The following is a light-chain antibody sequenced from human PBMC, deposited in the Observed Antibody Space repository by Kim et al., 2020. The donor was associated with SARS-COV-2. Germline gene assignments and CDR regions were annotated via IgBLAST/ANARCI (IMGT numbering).Light chain of an antibody. V-gene: IGKV3-20*01. CDR1: QSISSSY. J-gene: IGKJ2*03. CDR2: GAS. CDR3: QHYGSAPYS. Sequence: LSPGERATLACRASQSISSSYLGWYQQKPGQAPRLLIYGASSRATGIPDRFSGSGSGTDFTLTISRLEPEDFAVYYCQHYGSAPYSFGQGTKLEI.